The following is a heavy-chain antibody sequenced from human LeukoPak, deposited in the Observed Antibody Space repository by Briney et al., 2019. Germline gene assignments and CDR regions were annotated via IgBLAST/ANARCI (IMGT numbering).Heavy chain of an antibody. CDR2: ISPSGGST. Sequence: GASVKVSCKAFGYTFTSNYMHWVRQAPGQGPEWMGVISPSGGSTTYAQKFQGRVTLTRDMSTSTDYLELSSLRSEDTAVYYCARVSGGGSCLNWFDPWGQGTLVTVSS. D-gene: IGHD2-15*01. CDR1: GYTFTSNY. V-gene: IGHV1-46*01. J-gene: IGHJ5*02. CDR3: ARVSGGGSCLNWFDP.